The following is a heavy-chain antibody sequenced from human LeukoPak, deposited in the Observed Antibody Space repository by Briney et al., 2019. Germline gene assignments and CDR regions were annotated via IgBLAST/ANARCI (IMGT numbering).Heavy chain of an antibody. J-gene: IGHJ6*03. V-gene: IGHV3-11*01. D-gene: IGHD3-10*01. CDR1: GFTFSDYY. CDR2: ISISGSTI. Sequence: GRTLRLSCAASGFTFSDYYMSCIREAPGEGQGWVSYISISGSTIYYTDPVKVQFPFSWTNAKTSLHLQMNILRLGNRAVYYGARESRGPWFGDLSLYYYYMDVWGKGTTVTVSS. CDR3: ARESRGPWFGDLSLYYYYMDV.